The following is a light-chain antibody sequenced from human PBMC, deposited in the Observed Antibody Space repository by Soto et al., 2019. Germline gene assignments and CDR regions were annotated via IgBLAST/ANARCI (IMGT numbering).Light chain of an antibody. CDR2: ANN. Sequence: QSVLTQPPSVSGAPGQRVTISCTGTNSNIGAGYDVHWYQHLPGTAPKLLIYANNKRPSGVPDRFSGSKSGTSASLAITGLRAEDDADYYCQSYDNTLSGSLFGGGTKLTVL. J-gene: IGLJ2*01. CDR3: QSYDNTLSGSL. CDR1: NSNIGAGYD. V-gene: IGLV1-40*01.